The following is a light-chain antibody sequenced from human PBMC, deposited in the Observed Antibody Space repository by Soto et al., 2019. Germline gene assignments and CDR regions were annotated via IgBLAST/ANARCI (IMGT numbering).Light chain of an antibody. J-gene: IGKJ2*01. Sequence: DIQMTQSPSSLAASVGDRVTITCRASQDIVIYLNWYQQKPGKAPNLLIYDASILQSGVPSRFSGSGSGTDFTLTISSLQPEDFATYYCQQSYSNPRTFGQGTELEIK. CDR1: QDIVIY. V-gene: IGKV1-39*01. CDR2: DAS. CDR3: QQSYSNPRT.